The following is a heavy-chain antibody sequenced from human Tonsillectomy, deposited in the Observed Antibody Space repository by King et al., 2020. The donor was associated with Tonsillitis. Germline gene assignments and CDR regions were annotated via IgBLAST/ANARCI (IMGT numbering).Heavy chain of an antibody. CDR1: GDSISSYY. D-gene: IGHD1-26*01. CDR2: IYNSGST. J-gene: IGHJ3*02. Sequence: VQLQESSPGLVKPSETLSLTCTVSGDSISSYYWSWIRQPPGKGLEWIGFIYNSGSTNYNPSLKSRVTISVDTSKNQFSLKLSSVTAADTAVYYCARDNSAGAIPWKAFDIWGQGTMVTVSS. CDR3: ARDNSAGAIPWKAFDI. V-gene: IGHV4-59*01.